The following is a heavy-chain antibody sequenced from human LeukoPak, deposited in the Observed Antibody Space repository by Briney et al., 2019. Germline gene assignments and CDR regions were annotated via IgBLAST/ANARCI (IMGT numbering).Heavy chain of an antibody. V-gene: IGHV3-48*03. Sequence: GGSLRLSCAASGFTFSSYEMNWVRQAPGKGLEWVSYISSSGSTIYYADSVKGRFTISRDNAKNTLYLQMNSLRAEDTAVYYCARMRGSSGWGYYYYMDVWGKGTTVTIS. CDR1: GFTFSSYE. D-gene: IGHD6-19*01. CDR2: ISSSGSTI. CDR3: ARMRGSSGWGYYYYMDV. J-gene: IGHJ6*03.